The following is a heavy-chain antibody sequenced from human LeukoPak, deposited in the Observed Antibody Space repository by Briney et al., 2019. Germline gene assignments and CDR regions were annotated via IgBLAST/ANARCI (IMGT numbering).Heavy chain of an antibody. D-gene: IGHD4-17*01. V-gene: IGHV3-9*03. CDR3: AKDRGPYGDYRGSAFDI. CDR2: ISGNSGSI. J-gene: IGHJ3*02. CDR1: GFTFDDYA. Sequence: GGSLRLSCAASGFTFDDYAMHWVRQAPGKGLEGVSGISGNSGSIVYADSVKGRFTISRDNAKNSLYLQMNSLRAEDMALYYCAKDRGPYGDYRGSAFDIWGQGTMVTVSS.